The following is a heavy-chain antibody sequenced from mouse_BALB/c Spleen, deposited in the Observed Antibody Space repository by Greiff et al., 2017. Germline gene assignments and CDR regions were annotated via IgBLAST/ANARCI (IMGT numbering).Heavy chain of an antibody. CDR3: TRPGGRPRWFAY. Sequence: EVKLEESGGGLVQPGGSMKLSCVASGFTFSNYWMNWVRQSPEKGLEWVAEIRLKSNNYATHYAESVKGRFTISRDDSKSSVYLQMNNLRAEDTGIYYCTRPGGRPRWFAYWGQGTLVTVSA. V-gene: IGHV6-6*02. J-gene: IGHJ3*01. CDR2: IRLKSNNYAT. CDR1: GFTFSNYW. D-gene: IGHD1-1*01.